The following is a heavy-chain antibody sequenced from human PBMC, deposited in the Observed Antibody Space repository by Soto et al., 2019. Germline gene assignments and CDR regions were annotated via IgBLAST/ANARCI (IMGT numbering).Heavy chain of an antibody. J-gene: IGHJ6*02. CDR2: INAGNGNT. CDR3: AIDDLRDAYNKGYYYGRDV. V-gene: IGHV1-3*01. D-gene: IGHD4-4*01. Sequence: QVQLVQSGAEVKKPGASVKVSCKASGYTFTSYAMHWVRQAPGQRLEWMGWINAGNGNTKYSQKFQGRVTITRDTSASTAYMELSSLRSEDTAVYYCAIDDLRDAYNKGYYYGRDVWGQGTTVTVSS. CDR1: GYTFTSYA.